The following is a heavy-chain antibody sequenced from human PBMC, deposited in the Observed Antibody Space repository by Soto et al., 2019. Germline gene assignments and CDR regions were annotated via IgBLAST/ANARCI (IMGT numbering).Heavy chain of an antibody. Sequence: SVKVSCKASGGTFSSYAISWVRQAPGQGLEWMGGIIPIFGTANYAQKFQGRVTITADESTSTAYMELSSLRSEDTAVYYCARANPSIYDFWSGYYFDYWGQGTLVTVSS. V-gene: IGHV1-69*13. CDR2: IIPIFGTA. CDR3: ARANPSIYDFWSGYYFDY. J-gene: IGHJ4*02. D-gene: IGHD3-3*01. CDR1: GGTFSSYA.